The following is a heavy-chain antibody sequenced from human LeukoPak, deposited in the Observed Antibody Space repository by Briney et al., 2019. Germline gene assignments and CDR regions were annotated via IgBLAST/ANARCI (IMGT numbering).Heavy chain of an antibody. CDR1: GYTFTSYD. CDR3: ARGRWGYSGYDGAFDI. Sequence: GASVKVSCKASGYTFTSYDINWVRQATGQGLEWMGWMNPNSGNTGYAQKFQGRVTMTRNTSISTAYMELSSLRSEDTAVYYCARGRWGYSGYDGAFDIWGQGTTVTVSS. D-gene: IGHD5-12*01. J-gene: IGHJ3*02. CDR2: MNPNSGNT. V-gene: IGHV1-8*01.